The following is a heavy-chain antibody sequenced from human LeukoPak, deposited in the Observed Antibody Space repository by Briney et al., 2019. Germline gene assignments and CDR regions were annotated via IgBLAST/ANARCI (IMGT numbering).Heavy chain of an antibody. Sequence: PGGSLRLSCEASGFTFGDFGMHWVRQAPGKGLEWVAFIRRDGDVIYYADSVKGRFTTSRDNSRNMVYLQLNSLRPEDTAIYYCAKDFIRILALIPWDYWGQGTLVTVSP. CDR2: IRRDGDVI. CDR1: GFTFGDFG. V-gene: IGHV3-30*02. CDR3: AKDFIRILALIPWDY. J-gene: IGHJ4*02. D-gene: IGHD2-21*01.